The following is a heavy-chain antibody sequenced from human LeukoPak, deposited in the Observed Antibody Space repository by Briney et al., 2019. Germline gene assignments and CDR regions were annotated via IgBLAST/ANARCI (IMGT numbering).Heavy chain of an antibody. CDR3: AREVAAEEGFDP. D-gene: IGHD6-13*01. CDR1: GGSISSGDYY. CDR2: IYYSGST. J-gene: IGHJ5*02. Sequence: SETLSLTCTVSGGSISSGDYYWSWIRQPPGKGLEWIGYIYYSGSTYYNPSLKSRVTISVDTSKNQFSLKLSSVTAADTAVYYCAREVAAEEGFDPWGQGTLVTVSS. V-gene: IGHV4-30-4*01.